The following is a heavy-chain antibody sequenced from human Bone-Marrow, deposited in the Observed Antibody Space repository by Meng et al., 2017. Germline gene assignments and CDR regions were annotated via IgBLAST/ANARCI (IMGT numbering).Heavy chain of an antibody. J-gene: IGHJ6*02. V-gene: IGHV3-48*03. Sequence: LSLTCAASGFTFSSYEMNWVRQAPGKGLEWVSYISSSGSTIYYADSVKGRFTISRDNAKNSLYLQMNSLRAEDTAVYYCARTSSGWYPKGYYYYGMDVWGQGTTVTVSS. CDR2: ISSSGSTI. CDR1: GFTFSSYE. D-gene: IGHD6-19*01. CDR3: ARTSSGWYPKGYYYYGMDV.